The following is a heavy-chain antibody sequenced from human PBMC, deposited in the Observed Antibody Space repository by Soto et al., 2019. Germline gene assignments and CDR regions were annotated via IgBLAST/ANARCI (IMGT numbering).Heavy chain of an antibody. V-gene: IGHV4-34*01. CDR1: GGSFSGYY. CDR2: INHSGST. D-gene: IGHD1-1*01. CDR3: ARVNEGFDY. J-gene: IGHJ4*02. Sequence: SETLSLTCAVYGGSFSGYYWSWIRQPPGKGLEWIGEINHSGSTNYNPSLKSRVTISVDTSKNQFSLKLSSVTAADTAVYYCARVNEGFDYWGQGTLVTVSS.